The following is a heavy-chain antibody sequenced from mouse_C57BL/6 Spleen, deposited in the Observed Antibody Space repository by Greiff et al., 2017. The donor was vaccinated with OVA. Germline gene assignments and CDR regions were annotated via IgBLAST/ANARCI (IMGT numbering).Heavy chain of an antibody. D-gene: IGHD1-1*01. CDR2: IWSGGST. J-gene: IGHJ1*03. Sequence: VQVVESGPGLVQPSQSLSITCTVSGFSLTSYGVHWVRQSPGKGLEWLGVIWSGGSTDYNAAFISRLSISKDNSKSQVFFKMNSLQADDTAIYYCARNEGNYGSRGGYFDVWGTGTTVTVSS. CDR3: ARNEGNYGSRGGYFDV. V-gene: IGHV2-2*01. CDR1: GFSLTSYG.